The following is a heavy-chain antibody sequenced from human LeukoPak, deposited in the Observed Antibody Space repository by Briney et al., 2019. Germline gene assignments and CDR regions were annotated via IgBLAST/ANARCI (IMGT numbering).Heavy chain of an antibody. CDR1: GFSLSSSGVG. Sequence: SGPTLVKPTQTLTLTCSFSGFSLSSSGVGVGWIRQPPGKALEWLALIFWNDDKRYSPSLKSRLTITKDTSKNQVVLTMTNMDPADTATYFCARTPIRSIGWYYFDFWGQGTLVTVSS. CDR3: ARTPIRSIGWYYFDF. D-gene: IGHD6-19*01. CDR2: IFWNDDK. J-gene: IGHJ4*02. V-gene: IGHV2-5*01.